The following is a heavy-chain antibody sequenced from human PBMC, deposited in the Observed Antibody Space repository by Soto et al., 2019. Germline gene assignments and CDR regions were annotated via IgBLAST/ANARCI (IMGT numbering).Heavy chain of an antibody. D-gene: IGHD6-13*01. Sequence: ASVKVSCKASGYTFTDYYMHWVRQAPGQGLEWMGWINPNSGGTNYAQKFQGRVTMTRDTSISTAYMELSRLRSDDTAVYYCARDTRRQAAGNWFDPWGQGTLVTVSS. CDR1: GYTFTDYY. V-gene: IGHV1-2*02. J-gene: IGHJ5*02. CDR3: ARDTRRQAAGNWFDP. CDR2: INPNSGGT.